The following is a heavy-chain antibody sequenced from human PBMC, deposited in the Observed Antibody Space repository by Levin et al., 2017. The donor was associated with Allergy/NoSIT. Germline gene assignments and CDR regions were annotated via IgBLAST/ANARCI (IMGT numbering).Heavy chain of an antibody. CDR1: GFTFSSYA. CDR3: AKRGFYYDSSGYQWNDAFDI. Sequence: GESLKISCAASGFTFSSYAMSWVRQAPGKGLEWVSAISGSGGSTYYADSVKGRFTISRDNSKNTLYLQMNSLRAEDTAVYYCAKRGFYYDSSGYQWNDAFDIWGQGTMVTVSS. CDR2: ISGSGGST. J-gene: IGHJ3*02. D-gene: IGHD3-22*01. V-gene: IGHV3-23*01.